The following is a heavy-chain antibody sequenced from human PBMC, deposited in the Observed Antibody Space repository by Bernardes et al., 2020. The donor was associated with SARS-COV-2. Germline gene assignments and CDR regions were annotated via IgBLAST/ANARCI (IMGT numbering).Heavy chain of an antibody. CDR2: IYYSGST. CDR3: ARVRDYDLNSLKWDP. V-gene: IGHV4-30-4*01. CDR1: GGSISSGDYY. D-gene: IGHD3-3*01. J-gene: IGHJ5*02. Sequence: SETLSLTCTVSGGSISSGDYYWSWIRQPPGKGLELIGYIYYSGSTYYNPSLKSRVTISVDTSKNQFSLKLSSVTAADTAVYYCARVRDYDLNSLKWDPWGQGALVTVSS.